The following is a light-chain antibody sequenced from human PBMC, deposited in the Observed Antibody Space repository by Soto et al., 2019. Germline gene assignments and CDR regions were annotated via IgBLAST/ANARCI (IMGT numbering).Light chain of an antibody. CDR2: DVT. CDR3: NSYTRSSSVV. V-gene: IGLV2-14*01. J-gene: IGLJ2*01. CDR1: SSDVGGYDY. Sequence: QPASVSGSPGQSITISCTGTSSDVGGYDYVSWYQQLPGKAPKLIIYDVTTRPSGISNRFSGSKSGNTASLTISGLQADDEADYYCNSYTRSSSVVFGGGTKLTVL.